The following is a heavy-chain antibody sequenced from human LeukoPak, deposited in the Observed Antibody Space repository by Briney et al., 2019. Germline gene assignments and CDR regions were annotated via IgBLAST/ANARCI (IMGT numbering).Heavy chain of an antibody. J-gene: IGHJ5*02. D-gene: IGHD6-13*01. CDR3: ARQAYSSNLGWFDP. CDR1: GGSISSSTYY. CDR2: IYNSGST. Sequence: SETLSLTCSVSGGSISSSTYYWGWIRQPPGKGLEWFGNIYNSGSTYYNPSVESRVTISVDTSKNQFSLRLSSVTAADTAVYYCARQAYSSNLGWFDPWGQGTLVTVSS. V-gene: IGHV4-39*01.